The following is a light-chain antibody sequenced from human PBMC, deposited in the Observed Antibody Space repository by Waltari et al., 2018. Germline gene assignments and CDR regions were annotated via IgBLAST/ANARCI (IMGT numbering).Light chain of an antibody. J-gene: IGLJ2*01. Sequence: YELTQPPSVSVSPGQTASITRPGDTLGERPICWYQQKPGQSPVLVMYQDLERPSGIPERFSGSKSGNTATLTISGTQAMDEADYYCLAWDSDMSSFGGGTKLTVL. CDR1: TLGERP. V-gene: IGLV3-1*01. CDR2: QDL. CDR3: LAWDSDMSS.